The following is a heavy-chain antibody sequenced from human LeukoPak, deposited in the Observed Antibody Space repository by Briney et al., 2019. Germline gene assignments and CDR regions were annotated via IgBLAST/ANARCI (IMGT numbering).Heavy chain of an antibody. CDR2: IIFGGGVT. Sequence: GGALRLSCAASGFTFSGYEMNWGCQAPGKGLERGSYIIFGGGVTYYAESVKGRFTISRDNAKNLLYLQMNSLRAEDTAVYYCARDCSGGSCYYYYYGMDVWSQGTTVTVSS. CDR3: ARDCSGGSCYYYYYGMDV. D-gene: IGHD2-15*01. J-gene: IGHJ6*02. CDR1: GFTFSGYE. V-gene: IGHV3-48*03.